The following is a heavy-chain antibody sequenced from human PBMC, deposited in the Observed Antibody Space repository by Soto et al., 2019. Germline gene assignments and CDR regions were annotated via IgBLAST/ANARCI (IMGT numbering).Heavy chain of an antibody. J-gene: IGHJ6*02. D-gene: IGHD6-13*01. Sequence: PSETLSLTCTVSGGSISSGDYYWSWIRQPPGKGLEWIGYIYYSGSTYYNPSLKSRVTISVDTSKNQLSLKLSSVTAADTAVYYCARQQLVRYYGMDVWGQGTTVTVSS. V-gene: IGHV4-30-4*01. CDR3: ARQQLVRYYGMDV. CDR2: IYYSGST. CDR1: GGSISSGDYY.